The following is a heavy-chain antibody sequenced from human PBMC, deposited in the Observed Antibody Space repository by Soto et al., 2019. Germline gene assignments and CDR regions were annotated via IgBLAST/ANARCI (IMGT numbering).Heavy chain of an antibody. D-gene: IGHD2-15*01. CDR2: IYWEDDM. CDR1: GFSLSSIEVG. CDR3: AHKDGNNAHGDY. V-gene: IGHV2-5*02. J-gene: IGHJ4*01. Sequence: QITLKESCPTLVKPTQTLTLTCTFSGFSLSSIEVGVGWIRQPPGKALEWLALIYWEDDMRYRQSLNSRLTITKDTSKNQVVLTMTNMEPVDTATYYCAHKDGNNAHGDYGGHGNLVTVSS.